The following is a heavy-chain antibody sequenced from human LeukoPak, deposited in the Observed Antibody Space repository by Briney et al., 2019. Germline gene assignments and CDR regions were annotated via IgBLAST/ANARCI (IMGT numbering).Heavy chain of an antibody. CDR1: GFSFSSSW. CDR2: INSDGSTT. J-gene: IGHJ6*02. CDR3: ARDFGPYGMDV. D-gene: IGHD3-16*01. V-gene: IGHV3-74*01. Sequence: GGSLRLSCAASGFSFSSSWMHWVRQAPGTGLVWVSRINSDGSTTNYADSVKGRFTISRDNAMSTLYLQMNSLRAEDTAMYYCARDFGPYGMDVWGQGTTVTVSS.